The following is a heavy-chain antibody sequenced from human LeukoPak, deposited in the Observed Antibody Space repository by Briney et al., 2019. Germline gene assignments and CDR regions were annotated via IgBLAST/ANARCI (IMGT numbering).Heavy chain of an antibody. CDR1: GFTFGDYA. J-gene: IGHJ5*02. CDR2: IRSKAYGGTT. V-gene: IGHV3-49*03. CDR3: TRDYSNYRNWFDP. Sequence: GGSLRLPCTASGFTFGDYAMSWFRQAPGKGLEWVGFIRSKAYGGTTEYAASVKGRFTISRDDSKSIAYLQMNSLKTEDTAVYYCTRDYSNYRNWFDPWGQGTLVTVSS. D-gene: IGHD4-11*01.